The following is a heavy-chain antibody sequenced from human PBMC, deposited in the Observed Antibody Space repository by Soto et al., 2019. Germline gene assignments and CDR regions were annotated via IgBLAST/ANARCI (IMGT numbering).Heavy chain of an antibody. CDR3: PSGPSGDKVHY. V-gene: IGHV4-30-4*01. CDR2: IFDRATT. D-gene: IGHD1-26*01. J-gene: IGHJ4*02. Sequence: QVQLQESGPGLVKPSQTLSLTCTVSGGSITSDYSCWSWIRQPPGEGLEWIGHIFDRATTYTNPSLILQLAIALDTPETHFALVLSSETPGDTAVNHCPSGPSGDKVHYWGQGDLVTVT. CDR1: GGSITSDYSC.